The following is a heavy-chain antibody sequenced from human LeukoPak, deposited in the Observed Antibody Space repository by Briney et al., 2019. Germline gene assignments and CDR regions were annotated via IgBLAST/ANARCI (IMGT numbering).Heavy chain of an antibody. CDR1: GFTFSSYG. J-gene: IGHJ6*02. CDR3: AKDKGPRRNLSSMDV. Sequence: PGRSLRLSCAASGFTFSSYGMHWVRQAPGKGLEWVAVISYDGSNKYYADSVKGRFTISRDNSKNTLYLQMNSLRAEDTAVYYCAKDKGPRRNLSSMDVWGQGTTVTVSS. CDR2: ISYDGSNK. V-gene: IGHV3-30*18.